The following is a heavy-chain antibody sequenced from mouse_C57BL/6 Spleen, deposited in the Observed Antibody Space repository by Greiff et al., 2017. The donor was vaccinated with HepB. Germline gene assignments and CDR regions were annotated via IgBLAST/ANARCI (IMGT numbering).Heavy chain of an antibody. V-gene: IGHV1-26*01. CDR2: INPNNGGT. CDR1: GYTFTDYY. D-gene: IGHD1-1*01. J-gene: IGHJ2*01. Sequence: VQLQQSGPELVKPGASVKISCKASGYTFTDYYMNWVKQSHGKSLEWIGDINPNNGGTSYNQKFKGKATLTVDKSSSTAYMELRSLTSEDSAVYYCASPTAPTTGYFDYWGQGTTLTVSS. CDR3: ASPTAPTTGYFDY.